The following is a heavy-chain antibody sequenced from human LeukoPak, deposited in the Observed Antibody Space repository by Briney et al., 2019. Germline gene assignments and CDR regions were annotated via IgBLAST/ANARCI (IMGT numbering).Heavy chain of an antibody. V-gene: IGHV1-8*03. D-gene: IGHD1/OR15-1a*01. CDR2: MNPNSGNT. CDR1: GYTLINYV. Sequence: GASVKVSCKASGYTLINYVINWVRQATGQGLEWMGWMNPNSGNTGYAQKFRGRVAITWNTSIKTAYMELSGLSSEDTAIYYCARMNKSGMNNWFDPWGQGTLVTVSS. J-gene: IGHJ5*02. CDR3: ARMNKSGMNNWFDP.